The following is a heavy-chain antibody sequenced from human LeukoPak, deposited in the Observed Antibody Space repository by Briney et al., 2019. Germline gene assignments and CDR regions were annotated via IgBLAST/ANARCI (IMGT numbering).Heavy chain of an antibody. CDR1: GYTFTSYG. D-gene: IGHD3-9*01. J-gene: IGHJ5*02. CDR2: ISAYNGNT. Sequence: GASVKVSCKASGYTFTSYGISWVRQAPGQGLEWMGCISAYNGNTNYAQKLQGRVTMTTDTATSTAYMELRSLRSDDTAVYYRARDRAAYYDILPGINWFDRWGQGTLVTVSS. CDR3: ARDRAAYYDILPGINWFDR. V-gene: IGHV1-18*04.